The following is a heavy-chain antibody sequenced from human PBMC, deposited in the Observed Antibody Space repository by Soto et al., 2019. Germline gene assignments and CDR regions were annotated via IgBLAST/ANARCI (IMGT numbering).Heavy chain of an antibody. J-gene: IGHJ4*02. V-gene: IGHV3-9*01. CDR2: ITWNSGRI. Sequence: EVQLVESGGGLVQPGRSLRLSCAASGFTFDDYAMHWVRQAPGKGLEWVSGITWNSGRIVYADSVKGRFTISRDNAKNSLYLQMNSLRAEDTALYYCAKDWGSSGYYYYFDYWGQGTLVTVSS. CDR1: GFTFDDYA. D-gene: IGHD3-22*01. CDR3: AKDWGSSGYYYYFDY.